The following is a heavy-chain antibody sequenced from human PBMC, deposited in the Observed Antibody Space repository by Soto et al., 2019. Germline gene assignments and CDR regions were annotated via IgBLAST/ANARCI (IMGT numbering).Heavy chain of an antibody. J-gene: IGHJ6*02. Sequence: EVQLVESGGGLVKPGGSLRLSCAASGFTFSSYSMNWVRQAPGQGLEWVSSISSSSSYIYYADSVKGRFTISRDNAKNSLYLQMNSLRAEDTAVYYCARDKQWLVRGYYYGMDVWGQGTTVTVSS. D-gene: IGHD6-19*01. V-gene: IGHV3-21*01. CDR2: ISSSSSYI. CDR3: ARDKQWLVRGYYYGMDV. CDR1: GFTFSSYS.